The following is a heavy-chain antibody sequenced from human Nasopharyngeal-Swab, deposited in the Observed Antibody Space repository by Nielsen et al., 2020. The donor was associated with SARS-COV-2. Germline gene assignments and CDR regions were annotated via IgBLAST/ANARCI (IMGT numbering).Heavy chain of an antibody. V-gene: IGHV3-23*01. CDR1: GFTFSSNA. CDR3: AKTDYGDLPYYFDY. CDR2: ISGSGGST. Sequence: GESLKISCAASGFTFSSNAMSWVRQAPGKGLERVSAISGSGGSTYYADSVKGRFTISRDNSKNTLYLQMNSLRAEDTAVYYCAKTDYGDLPYYFDYWGQGTLVTVSS. D-gene: IGHD4-17*01. J-gene: IGHJ4*02.